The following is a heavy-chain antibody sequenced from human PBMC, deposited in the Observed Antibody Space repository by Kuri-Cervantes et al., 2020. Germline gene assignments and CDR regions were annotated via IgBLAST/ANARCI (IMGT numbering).Heavy chain of an antibody. V-gene: IGHV3-15*01. CDR2: IKSKTDGGTT. CDR3: TTDQIRPYYDSSGYYYRHTDGMDV. D-gene: IGHD3-22*01. CDR1: GFTFSNAW. Sequence: GGSLRLSCAASGFTFSNAWMSWVRRAPGKGLEWVGRIKSKTDGGTTDYAAPVKGRFTISRDDSKNTLYLQMNSLKTEDTAVYYCTTDQIRPYYDSSGYYYRHTDGMDVWGQGTTVTVSS. J-gene: IGHJ6*02.